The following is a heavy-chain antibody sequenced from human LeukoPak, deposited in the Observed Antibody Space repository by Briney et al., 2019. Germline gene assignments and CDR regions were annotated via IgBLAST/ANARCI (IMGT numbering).Heavy chain of an antibody. CDR2: ISYDGSNK. Sequence: GGSLRLSCAASGFTFSSYAMHWVRQAPGKGLEWVAVISYDGSNKYYADSVKGQFTISRDNSKNTLYLQMNSLRAEDTAVYYCAGEYSSSSSPLDAFDIWGQGTMVTVSS. CDR1: GFTFSSYA. D-gene: IGHD6-6*01. J-gene: IGHJ3*02. V-gene: IGHV3-30-3*01. CDR3: AGEYSSSSSPLDAFDI.